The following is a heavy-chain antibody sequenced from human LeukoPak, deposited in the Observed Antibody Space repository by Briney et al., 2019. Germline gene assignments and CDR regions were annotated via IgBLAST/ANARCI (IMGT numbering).Heavy chain of an antibody. Sequence: GGSLRLSCAASGFTFSSYAMHWVRQAPGKGLEWVSVISYDGSNKYYADSVKGRFTISRDNSKNTLYLQMNSLRAEDTAVYYCVRDRPGGNSVFLAYYYYYGMDVWGQGTTVTVSS. CDR3: VRDRPGGNSVFLAYYYYYGMDV. CDR2: ISYDGSNK. D-gene: IGHD4-23*01. V-gene: IGHV3-30-3*01. CDR1: GFTFSSYA. J-gene: IGHJ6*02.